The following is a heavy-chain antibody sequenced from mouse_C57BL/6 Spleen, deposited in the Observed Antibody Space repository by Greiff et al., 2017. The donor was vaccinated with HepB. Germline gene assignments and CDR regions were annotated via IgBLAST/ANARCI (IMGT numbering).Heavy chain of an antibody. CDR2: IYWDDDT. CDR1: GFSLSTSGMG. V-gene: IGHV8-12*01. J-gene: IGHJ1*03. CDR3: ARKDYSNTGYFDV. D-gene: IGHD2-5*01. Sequence: QVTLKESGPGILQSSQTLSLTCSFSGFSLSTSGMGVSWIRQPSGKGLEWLAHIYWDDDTRYNPSLKSRLTISKDTSRSQVFLKITSVDTADTATYYCARKDYSNTGYFDVWGTGTTVTVSS.